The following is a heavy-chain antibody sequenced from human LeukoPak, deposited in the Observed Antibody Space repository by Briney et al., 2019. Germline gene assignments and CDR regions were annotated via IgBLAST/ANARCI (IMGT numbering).Heavy chain of an antibody. D-gene: IGHD6-13*01. CDR2: IYHSGST. V-gene: IGHV4-38-2*02. CDR1: GYSISSGYD. CDR3: ARDHDSSSWYSDY. Sequence: SETLSLTCTVSGYSISSGYDWGWIRQPPGKGLEWIGSIYHSGSTYYNPSLKSRVTISVDTSKNQFSLKLSSVTAADTAVYYCARDHDSSSWYSDYWGQGTLVTVSS. J-gene: IGHJ4*02.